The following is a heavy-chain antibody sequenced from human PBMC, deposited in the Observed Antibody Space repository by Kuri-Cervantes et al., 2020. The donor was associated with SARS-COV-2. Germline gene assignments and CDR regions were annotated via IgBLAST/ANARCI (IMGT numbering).Heavy chain of an antibody. CDR1: GGSISSGSYY. J-gene: IGHJ4*02. V-gene: IGHV4-30-4*08. D-gene: IGHD5-18*01. CDR3: ARDGGLHEGYSYGYIDY. Sequence: LRLSCTVSGGSISSGSYYWSLIRQPAGKGLEWIGYIYYSGSTYYNPSLKSRVTISVDTSKNQFSLKLSSVTAADTAVYDCARDGGLHEGYSYGYIDYWGQGTLVTVSS. CDR2: IYYSGST.